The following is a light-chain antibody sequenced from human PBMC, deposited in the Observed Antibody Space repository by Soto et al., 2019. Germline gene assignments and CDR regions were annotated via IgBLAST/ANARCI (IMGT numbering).Light chain of an antibody. CDR1: SSDVGDYNY. CDR3: SSYTTSSTLV. Sequence: QSALTQPASVSGSPGQSITISCTGTSSDVGDYNYVSWYQRHPCKAPKLMIYEVSNRPSGVSNRFSGSKSGNTASLTISGLQAEDEADYYCSSYTTSSTLVFGGGTKVTVL. J-gene: IGLJ2*01. V-gene: IGLV2-14*01. CDR2: EVS.